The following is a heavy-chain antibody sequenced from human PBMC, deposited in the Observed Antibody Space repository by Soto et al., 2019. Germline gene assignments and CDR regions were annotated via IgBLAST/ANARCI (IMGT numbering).Heavy chain of an antibody. J-gene: IGHJ6*03. CDR2: IYYSGST. V-gene: IGHV4-59*08. CDR1: GGSISSYY. CDR3: ARSNYHYYYYYMDV. D-gene: IGHD4-4*01. Sequence: SETLSLTCTVSGGSISSYYWSWIRQPPGKGLEWIGYIYYSGSTNYNPSLKSRVTISVDTSKNQFSLKLSSVTAADTAVYYCARSNYHYYYYYMDVWGKGTTVTVSS.